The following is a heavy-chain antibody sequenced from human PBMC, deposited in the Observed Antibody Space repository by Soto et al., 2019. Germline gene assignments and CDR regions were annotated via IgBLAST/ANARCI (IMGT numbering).Heavy chain of an antibody. Sequence: PGGSLRLSCAASGFTFSSYGMHWVRQAPGKGLEWVAVISYDGNNRYYADSVKGRFTISRDNPKNTLYLQMNSLRAEDTAVYYCARTWSGYYYFDSWGQGTLVTVSS. J-gene: IGHJ4*02. CDR1: GFTFSSYG. D-gene: IGHD3-3*01. V-gene: IGHV3-30*03. CDR2: ISYDGNNR. CDR3: ARTWSGYYYFDS.